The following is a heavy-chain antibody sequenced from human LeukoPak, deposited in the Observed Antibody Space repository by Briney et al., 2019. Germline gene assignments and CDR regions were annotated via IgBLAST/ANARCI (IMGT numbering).Heavy chain of an antibody. CDR1: GGSVTSGNYY. V-gene: IGHV4-61*02. Sequence: PSETLSLTCTVSGGSVTSGNYYWNWIRQPAGKGLEWIGRIYTNGGASYNPSLKSRVTISIDASKNQFSLKLSSVTAADTAVYYCAREPSGYWGQGILATVSS. J-gene: IGHJ4*02. CDR2: IYTNGGA. CDR3: AREPSGY.